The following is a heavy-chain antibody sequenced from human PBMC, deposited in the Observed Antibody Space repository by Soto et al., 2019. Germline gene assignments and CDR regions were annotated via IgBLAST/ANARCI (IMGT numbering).Heavy chain of an antibody. J-gene: IGHJ4*02. Sequence: PSETLSLTCTVSGGSINSYYWTWIRQPPGKGLEWIGYSSYSGNTNYNPSLKSRATISVDMSKNQFSLKLTSVTAADTAVYYCARGPSKVDNWGQGTLVTVSS. CDR1: GGSINSYY. V-gene: IGHV4-59*01. CDR2: SSYSGNT. D-gene: IGHD2-2*01. CDR3: ARGPSKVDN.